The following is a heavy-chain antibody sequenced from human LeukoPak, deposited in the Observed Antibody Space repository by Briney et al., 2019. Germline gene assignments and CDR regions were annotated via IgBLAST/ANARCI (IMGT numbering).Heavy chain of an antibody. CDR3: ARDTTTDYCSSTSCYRVSYFDY. V-gene: IGHV4-31*03. CDR1: GGSISSGGYY. J-gene: IGHJ4*02. CDR2: IYYSGST. Sequence: SQTLSLTCTVSGGSISSGGYYWSWIRQHPGKGLEWIGYIYYSGSTYYNPSLKSRVTISVDTSKNQFSLKLSSVTAADTAVYYCARDTTTDYCSSTSCYRVSYFDYWGQGTPVTVSS. D-gene: IGHD2-2*01.